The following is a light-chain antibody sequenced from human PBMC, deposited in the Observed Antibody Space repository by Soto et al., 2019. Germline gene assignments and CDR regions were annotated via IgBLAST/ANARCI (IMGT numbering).Light chain of an antibody. V-gene: IGKV1-5*03. CDR1: QSLNSW. CDR2: KAS. Sequence: DIQMTQSPSTLSASVGDRVSITCRASQSLNSWLAWYQQKPGKAPKLLIYKASTLKSGVPSRFSGSGSGTEFTLTISSLQPDDFATYYCQHYNSYSEAFGQGTKVELK. J-gene: IGKJ1*01. CDR3: QHYNSYSEA.